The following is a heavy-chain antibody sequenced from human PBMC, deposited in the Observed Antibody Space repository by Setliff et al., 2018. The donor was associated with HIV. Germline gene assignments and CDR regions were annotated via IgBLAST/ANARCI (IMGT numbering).Heavy chain of an antibody. CDR3: ATERYQLRYNSYYYYYGMDF. D-gene: IGHD2-2*02. CDR1: GYTFNNYA. CDR2: ITGDNDNT. V-gene: IGHV1-3*01. Sequence: GASVKVSCKASGYTFNNYAMHWVRQAPGQRLEWLGWITGDNDNTKYSEKFKGRVTITRDSSASTAYMELSSLTSEATAVYYCATERYQLRYNSYYYYYGMDFWGQGTTVTVSS. J-gene: IGHJ6*02.